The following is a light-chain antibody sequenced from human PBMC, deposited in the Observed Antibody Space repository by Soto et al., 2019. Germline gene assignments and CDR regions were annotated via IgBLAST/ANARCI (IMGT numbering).Light chain of an antibody. Sequence: DIVMTQSPLSLPVTPGEPASISCRSSQSLLHSNGYNYLDWYLQKPGQSPQLLIYLGSNRASGVPDRFSGSGSGTDFTLKINRVEAEDVGVYYCMQALQIPPITFGQGTRLEIK. CDR3: MQALQIPPIT. V-gene: IGKV2-28*01. J-gene: IGKJ5*01. CDR2: LGS. CDR1: QSLLHSNGYNY.